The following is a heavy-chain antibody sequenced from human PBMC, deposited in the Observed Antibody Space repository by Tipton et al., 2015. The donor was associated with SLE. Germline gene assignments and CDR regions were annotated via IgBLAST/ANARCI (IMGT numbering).Heavy chain of an antibody. Sequence: TLSLTCAVSGYSLTSGHYWGWIRQPPGKGLEWIGSISHSGSTYYNPSLQSRVSLSVDTSKNHLSLKLRSVTAADTAIYYCARQLGYGDPFAFDYWSQGTLVTVSP. CDR3: ARQLGYGDPFAFDY. CDR1: GYSLTSGHY. CDR2: ISHSGST. J-gene: IGHJ4*02. D-gene: IGHD4-17*01. V-gene: IGHV4-38-2*01.